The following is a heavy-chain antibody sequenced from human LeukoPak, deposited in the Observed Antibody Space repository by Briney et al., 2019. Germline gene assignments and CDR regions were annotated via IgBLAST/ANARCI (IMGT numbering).Heavy chain of an antibody. J-gene: IGHJ4*02. Sequence: SETLSLTCTVSGGSISSSSYYWGWIRQPPGKGLEWIGSIYYSGSTYYNPSLKSRVTISVDTSKNQFSLKLSSVTAADTAVYYCARVHDKWELTYYFDYWGQGTLVTVSS. CDR3: ARVHDKWELTYYFDY. CDR2: IYYSGST. CDR1: GGSISSSSYY. V-gene: IGHV4-39*07. D-gene: IGHD1-26*01.